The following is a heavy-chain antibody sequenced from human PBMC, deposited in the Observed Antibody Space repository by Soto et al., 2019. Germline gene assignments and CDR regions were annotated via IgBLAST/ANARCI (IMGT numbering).Heavy chain of an antibody. V-gene: IGHV4-61*01. CDR2: IYYSGST. Sequence: QVQLQESGPGLVKPSETLSLTCTVSGGSVSSGSYYWSWIRQPPGKGLEWIGYIYYSGSTNYNPSLKSRVTISVDTSKNQFSLKLSSVTAADTAVYYCARGFRGWDIDYWGQGTLVTVSS. J-gene: IGHJ4*02. D-gene: IGHD6-19*01. CDR3: ARGFRGWDIDY. CDR1: GGSVSSGSYY.